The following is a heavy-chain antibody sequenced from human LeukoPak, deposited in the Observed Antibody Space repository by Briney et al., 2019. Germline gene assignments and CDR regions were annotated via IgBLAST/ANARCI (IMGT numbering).Heavy chain of an antibody. CDR1: GYSFTSYW. CDR3: ARRNVAAADSGWLDP. V-gene: IGHV5-51*01. J-gene: IGHJ5*02. Sequence: GESLKISCKGSGYSFTSYWIVWVRQLPGKGLEWMGIIYPADSDTRYSPSFQGQVTISADKSINTAYLHWSTLKASDAAIYYCARRNVAAADSGWLDPWGQGTLVTVSS. CDR2: IYPADSDT. D-gene: IGHD6-13*01.